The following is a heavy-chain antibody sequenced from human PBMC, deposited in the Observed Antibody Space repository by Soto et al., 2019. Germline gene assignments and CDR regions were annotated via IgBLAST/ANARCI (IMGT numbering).Heavy chain of an antibody. V-gene: IGHV1-18*01. D-gene: IGHD1-1*01. J-gene: IGHJ5*02. Sequence: APVKVSCEASGYNFIGYGITWVRQAPGQGLEWMGWISAYNGNSNYAQSLQDRVTMTTDSSTATAYLELRSLRPDDTAVYFCARGMYMALCEPWGQGTPVTVSS. CDR2: ISAYNGNS. CDR3: ARGMYMALCEP. CDR1: GYNFIGYG.